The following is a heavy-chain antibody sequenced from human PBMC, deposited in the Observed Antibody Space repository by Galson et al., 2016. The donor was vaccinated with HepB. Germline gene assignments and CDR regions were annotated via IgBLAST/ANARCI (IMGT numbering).Heavy chain of an antibody. CDR3: AKDGPEWSHEAY. Sequence: SLRLSCAASGFTVSSNYMSWVRQAPGKGLEWVSVMYSGGSTFYADAVKGRFTISRDTSKNELYLQMNSLRGEDTAIDYCAKDGPEWSHEAYWGQGTLVTVSS. D-gene: IGHD3-16*01. J-gene: IGHJ4*02. CDR2: MYSGGST. CDR1: GFTVSSNY. V-gene: IGHV3-53*01.